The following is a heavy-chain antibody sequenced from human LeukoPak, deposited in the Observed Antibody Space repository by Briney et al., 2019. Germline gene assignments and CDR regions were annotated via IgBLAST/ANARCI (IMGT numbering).Heavy chain of an antibody. J-gene: IGHJ4*02. V-gene: IGHV1-3*01. Sequence: ASVKVSCKASGYTFTTYAMSWVRQAPGQRLEWMGWINAGNGNTKYSENFQGRVTITRDTSASTAHMELSSLRSEDTAVYYCARDNKVRDDFWSGYYDYWGQGTLVTVSS. D-gene: IGHD3-3*01. CDR3: ARDNKVRDDFWSGYYDY. CDR1: GYTFTTYA. CDR2: INAGNGNT.